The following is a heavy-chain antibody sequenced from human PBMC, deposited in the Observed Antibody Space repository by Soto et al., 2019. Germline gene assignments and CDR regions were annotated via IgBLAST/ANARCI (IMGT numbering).Heavy chain of an antibody. CDR2: ISTYSGNT. CDR3: GREITAPDCYFDY. D-gene: IGHD2-21*02. Sequence: QVQLVQTGAEVKKPGASVKVSCKASGYTFSRHGINWVRQAPGQGLERMGWISTYSGNTNYAQKLHGRVTMTTDTSTSTAYMELRSLRSDDTAVYYCGREITAPDCYFDYCGQGTLVTVSS. V-gene: IGHV1-18*01. CDR1: GYTFSRHG. J-gene: IGHJ4*02.